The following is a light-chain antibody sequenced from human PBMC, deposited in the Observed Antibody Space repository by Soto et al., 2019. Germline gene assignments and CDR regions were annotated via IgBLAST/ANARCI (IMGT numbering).Light chain of an antibody. Sequence: DIQMTQSPSTLSASVGDRVTITCRASQSISSWLAWYQQKPGKAPKLLIYDASRFESGVPSRFSGSGSGTEFTLTISSLQPDDFATYYCQQYNSPWPFGQGTKVEIK. J-gene: IGKJ1*01. V-gene: IGKV1-5*01. CDR2: DAS. CDR3: QQYNSPWP. CDR1: QSISSW.